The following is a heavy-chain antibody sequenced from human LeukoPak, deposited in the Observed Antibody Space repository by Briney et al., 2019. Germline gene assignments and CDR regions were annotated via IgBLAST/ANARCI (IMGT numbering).Heavy chain of an antibody. D-gene: IGHD5-18*01. Sequence: GESLRLSCAASGFTFDDYGMSWVRQAPGQGLEWVSGINWNGGSTGYADSVKGRFTISRDNAKNSLYLQMNSLGAEDTALYHCARGGYSYGTENYYYGMDVWGQGTTVTVSS. V-gene: IGHV3-20*01. CDR2: INWNGGST. J-gene: IGHJ6*02. CDR1: GFTFDDYG. CDR3: ARGGYSYGTENYYYGMDV.